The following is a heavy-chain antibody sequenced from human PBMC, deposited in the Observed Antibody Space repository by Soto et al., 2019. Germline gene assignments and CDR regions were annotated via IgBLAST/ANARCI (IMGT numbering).Heavy chain of an antibody. J-gene: IGHJ3*02. CDR3: ARGYDYIWGSLSGAAFDI. D-gene: IGHD3-16*01. V-gene: IGHV3-33*01. Sequence: GGSLRLSCAASGFTFSSYGMHWVRQAPGKGLEWVAVIWYDGSNKYYADSVKGRFTISRDNSKNTLYLQMNSLRAEDTAVYYCARGYDYIWGSLSGAAFDIWGQGTMVTVSS. CDR1: GFTFSSYG. CDR2: IWYDGSNK.